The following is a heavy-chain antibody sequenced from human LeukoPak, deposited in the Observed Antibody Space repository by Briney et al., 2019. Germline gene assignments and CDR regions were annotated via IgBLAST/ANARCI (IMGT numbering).Heavy chain of an antibody. Sequence: SGPTLVNPTQTLTLICTFSGFSLSTSGVGVAWNRQPPGKALEWLALIYWDDDKRYSPSLKSRLTITKDTSKNQVVLIMTNMDPVDTGTYYCAHSSDLYDSSGSYPYYFDYWGQGTLVTVSS. CDR2: IYWDDDK. CDR1: GFSLSTSGVG. J-gene: IGHJ4*02. D-gene: IGHD3-22*01. CDR3: AHSSDLYDSSGSYPYYFDY. V-gene: IGHV2-5*02.